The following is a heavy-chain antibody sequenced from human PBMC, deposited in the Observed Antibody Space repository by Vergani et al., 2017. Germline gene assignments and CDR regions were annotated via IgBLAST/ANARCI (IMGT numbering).Heavy chain of an antibody. V-gene: IGHV3-30*02. CDR1: GFTFSNYG. CDR2: IRFDGTNK. Sequence: QVQLVESGGGVVQPGGSLRLSCAASGFTFSNYGMHWVRQAPGKGLEWVAFIRFDGTNKYYADSVKGRFTISRDNSKNTLYLQMNSLRAEDTAVYYCAKDATVATNYFYFYMDVWGKXP. CDR3: AKDATVATNYFYFYMDV. D-gene: IGHD4-11*01. J-gene: IGHJ6*03.